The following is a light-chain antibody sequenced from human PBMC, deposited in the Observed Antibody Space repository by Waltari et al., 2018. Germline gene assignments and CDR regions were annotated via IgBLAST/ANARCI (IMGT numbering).Light chain of an antibody. V-gene: IGKV3-20*01. J-gene: IGKJ2*01. CDR2: GAS. CDR3: QQYGSSSYT. Sequence: TQSPGTLSLSPGERATLSCRASQSVSSSYLAWYQQKPGQAPRLLIYGASSRATGIPDRFSGSGSGTDFTLTISRLEPEDFAEYYCQQYGSSSYTFGQGTKLEIK. CDR1: QSVSSSY.